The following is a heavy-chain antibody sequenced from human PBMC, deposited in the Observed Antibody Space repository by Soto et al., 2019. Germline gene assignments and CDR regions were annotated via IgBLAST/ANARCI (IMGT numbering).Heavy chain of an antibody. CDR3: ARDYSMYYGMDV. CDR2: IYYSGST. Sequence: QVQLQESGPGLVKPSQTLSLTCTVSGGSISSGDYYWCWIRQPPGKGLEWIGYIYYSGSTYYNPSLKSRVTISVDSSNNQFTLKLSSVTAADTAVYYFARDYSMYYGMDVWGQGTTGTVSS. D-gene: IGHD4-4*01. CDR1: GGSISSGDYY. J-gene: IGHJ6*01. V-gene: IGHV4-30-4*01.